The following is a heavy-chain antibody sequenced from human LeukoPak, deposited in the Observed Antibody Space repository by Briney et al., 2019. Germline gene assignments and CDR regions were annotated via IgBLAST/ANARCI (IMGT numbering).Heavy chain of an antibody. Sequence: RGSLRLSCAASEFTFSSYTMNWVRQAPGKGLEWVSYISTSGSTMSYADSVKGRFAISRDNAKNSLYLQMSSLRAEDTAVYYCARGESTYSSSALDYWGQGSLVTVSS. CDR2: ISTSGSTM. CDR1: EFTFSSYT. V-gene: IGHV3-48*01. J-gene: IGHJ4*02. CDR3: ARGESTYSSSALDY. D-gene: IGHD6-13*01.